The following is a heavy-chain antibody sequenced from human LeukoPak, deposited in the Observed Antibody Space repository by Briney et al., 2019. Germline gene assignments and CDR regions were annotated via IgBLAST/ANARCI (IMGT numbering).Heavy chain of an antibody. V-gene: IGHV1-18*01. CDR2: ISAYNGNT. CDR1: GYTFTSYG. CDR3: ASSTYYDILSALDY. Sequence: GASVKVSCNASGYTFTSYGISWVRQAPGQGLEWMGWISAYNGNTNYAQKLQGRVTMTRDMSTSTVYMELSSLRSEDTAVYYCASSTYYDILSALDYWGQGTLVTVSS. D-gene: IGHD3-9*01. J-gene: IGHJ4*02.